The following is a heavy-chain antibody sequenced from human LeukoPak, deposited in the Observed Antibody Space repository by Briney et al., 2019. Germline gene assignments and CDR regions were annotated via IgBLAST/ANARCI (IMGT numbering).Heavy chain of an antibody. J-gene: IGHJ4*02. Sequence: PGGSLRLSWAASGFAFSSYAMGWVRQAPGKGLEWVSSISGSTSSTYYADSVKGRFTISRDNSKTTLYLQMNSLRAEDTAVYYCARNVDLDYWGQGTLVTVSS. CDR1: GFAFSSYA. D-gene: IGHD1-1*01. V-gene: IGHV3-23*01. CDR3: ARNVDLDY. CDR2: ISGSTSST.